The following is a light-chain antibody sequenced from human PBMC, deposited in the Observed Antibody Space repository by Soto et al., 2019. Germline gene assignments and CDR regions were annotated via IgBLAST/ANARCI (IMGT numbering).Light chain of an antibody. V-gene: IGLV2-8*01. CDR2: EVS. J-gene: IGLJ2*01. Sequence: QSALTQPPSASGSPGQSVTISCTGTGSDVGGYNYVSWYQQYPGKAPKLMIYEVSSRPSGVPDRFSGSKSGNTASLTVSGLQAEYEADYYCSSYAGSNSVVFGGGTKLTVL. CDR1: GSDVGGYNY. CDR3: SSYAGSNSVV.